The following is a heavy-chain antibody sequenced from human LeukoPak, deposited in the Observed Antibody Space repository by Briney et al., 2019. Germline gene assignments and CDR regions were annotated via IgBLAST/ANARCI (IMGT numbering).Heavy chain of an antibody. CDR3: ARDVIVVVPAPYNWFDP. J-gene: IGHJ5*02. V-gene: IGHV1-2*02. CDR2: INPNSGGT. Sequence: ASVKVSCKASGYTFTGYYMHWVRQAPGQGLEWMGWINPNSGGTNYAQKFQGRVTMTRDTSISTAYMELSRLRSDDTAVYYCARDVIVVVPAPYNWFDPWGQGTLVTVSS. CDR1: GYTFTGYY. D-gene: IGHD2-2*01.